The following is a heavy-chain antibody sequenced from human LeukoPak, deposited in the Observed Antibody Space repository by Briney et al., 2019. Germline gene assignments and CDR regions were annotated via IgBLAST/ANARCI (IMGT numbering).Heavy chain of an antibody. Sequence: PGGSLRLSCAASGFTFSSYAMHWVRQAPGKGLEWVAVISYDGSNKYYADSVKGRFTISRDNSKNTLYLQMNSLRAEDTAVYYCAKLATRAVAGAFDYWGHGTLVTVSS. CDR3: AKLATRAVAGAFDY. V-gene: IGHV3-30-3*02. J-gene: IGHJ4*01. CDR2: ISYDGSNK. CDR1: GFTFSSYA. D-gene: IGHD6-13*01.